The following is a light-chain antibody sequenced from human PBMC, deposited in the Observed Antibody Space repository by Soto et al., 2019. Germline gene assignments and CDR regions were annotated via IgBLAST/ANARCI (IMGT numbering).Light chain of an antibody. CDR3: QQYSSYWT. CDR1: QSISNW. V-gene: IGKV1-5*01. CDR2: DAS. Sequence: DIQMTQSPSTLSASVGDRVIITCRASQSISNWLAWYQHKPGKAPKLLIYDASTLESGVPSTFSGSGSGTEFTLTITSLPPDDFATYYCQQYSSYWTFGPGTKVEVK. J-gene: IGKJ1*01.